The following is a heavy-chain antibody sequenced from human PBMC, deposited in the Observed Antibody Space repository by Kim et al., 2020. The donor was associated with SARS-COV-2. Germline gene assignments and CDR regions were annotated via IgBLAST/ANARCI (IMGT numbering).Heavy chain of an antibody. Sequence: SETLSLTCTVSGGSISSSSYYWGWIRQPPGKGLEWIGSIYYSGSTYYNPSLKSRVTISVDTSKNQFSLKLSSVTAADTAVYYCARDHIVVDLWFDPWGQGTLVTVSS. J-gene: IGHJ5*02. CDR2: IYYSGST. CDR1: GGSISSSSYY. V-gene: IGHV4-39*07. CDR3: ARDHIVVDLWFDP. D-gene: IGHD2-2*01.